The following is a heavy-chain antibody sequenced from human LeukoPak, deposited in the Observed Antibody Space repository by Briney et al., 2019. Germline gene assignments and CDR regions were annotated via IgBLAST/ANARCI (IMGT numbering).Heavy chain of an antibody. CDR3: ARQGPTGFSDY. CDR1: GGSISSYY. CDR2: IYTSGST. J-gene: IGHJ4*02. D-gene: IGHD3-9*01. Sequence: SEALSLTCTVSGGSISSYYWSWIRQPPGKGLEWIGYIYTSGSTNYNPSLKRRVTISVDTSKNQFSLKLSSVTAADTAVYYCARQGPTGFSDYWGQGTLVTVSS. V-gene: IGHV4-4*09.